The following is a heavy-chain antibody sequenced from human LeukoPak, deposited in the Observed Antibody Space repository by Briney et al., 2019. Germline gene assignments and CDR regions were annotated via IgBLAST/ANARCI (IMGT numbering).Heavy chain of an antibody. D-gene: IGHD3-9*01. CDR3: ARGEYFDWLVAPPSDY. J-gene: IGHJ4*02. CDR2: INAGNGNT. Sequence: ASVKVSCKASGYTFTSYAMHWVRQAPGQRLEWMGWINAGNGNTKYSQKFQGRVTITRDTSASTAYMELSSLRSEDTAVYYCARGEYFDWLVAPPSDYWGQGTLVTVSS. CDR1: GYTFTSYA. V-gene: IGHV1-3*01.